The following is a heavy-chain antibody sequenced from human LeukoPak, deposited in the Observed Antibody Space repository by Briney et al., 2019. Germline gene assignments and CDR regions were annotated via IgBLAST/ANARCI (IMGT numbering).Heavy chain of an antibody. CDR1: GYTFTSYG. CDR2: ISTYNGNT. J-gene: IGHJ6*03. Sequence: ASVKVSCKASGYTFTSYGISWVRQSPGQRLEWMRWISTYNGNTNHAQNLQGRVSITTDTSTSTGYLELRSLRSEETAVYFCAREYDFWSHPYLTHYSYMDVWGKGTTVTVSS. D-gene: IGHD3-3*01. CDR3: AREYDFWSHPYLTHYSYMDV. V-gene: IGHV1-18*01.